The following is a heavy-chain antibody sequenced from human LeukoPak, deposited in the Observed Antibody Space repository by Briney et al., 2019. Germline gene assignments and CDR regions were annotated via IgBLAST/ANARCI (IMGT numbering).Heavy chain of an antibody. V-gene: IGHV3-9*01. CDR1: GFTFDDYA. CDR2: ISWNSGSI. D-gene: IGHD5-12*01. Sequence: GGSLRLSCAASGFTFDDYAMHWVRQAPGKGLEWVSGISWNSGSIGYADSVKGRFTISRDNAKNSLYLQMNSLRAEDTALYYCAKSGYSGYDLTYSCFDPWGQGTLVTVSS. J-gene: IGHJ5*02. CDR3: AKSGYSGYDLTYSCFDP.